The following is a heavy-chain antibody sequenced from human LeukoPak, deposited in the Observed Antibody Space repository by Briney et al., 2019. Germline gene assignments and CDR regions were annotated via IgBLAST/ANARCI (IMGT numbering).Heavy chain of an antibody. D-gene: IGHD1-26*01. J-gene: IGHJ4*02. CDR3: AKDCCSGSYSFFAY. Sequence: GGSLRLSCEVSGFTFSRYGMSWVRQGPGTGLEWASAISGSVGSTYYAGSVKARVTIHRVTSKNTQYLQMNSLRAEDTAVYYSAKDCCSGSYSFFAYWGQGTLVTVSS. CDR1: GFTFSRYG. CDR2: ISGSVGST. V-gene: IGHV3-23*01.